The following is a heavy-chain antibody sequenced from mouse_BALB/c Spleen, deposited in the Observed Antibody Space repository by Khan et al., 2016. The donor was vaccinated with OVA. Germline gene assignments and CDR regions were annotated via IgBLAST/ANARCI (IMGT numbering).Heavy chain of an antibody. CDR3: ARGYAMDY. Sequence: EVKLVESGGGLVKPGGSLKLSCAASGFTFSSYALSWVRQTPEKRLEWVASISSGGSTYYPDSVKGRFTLSRDNARNILYLQMSSLRSEDTAMYVCARGYAMDYWGEGTSVTVSA. J-gene: IGHJ4*01. CDR1: GFTFSSYA. CDR2: ISSGGST. V-gene: IGHV5-6-5*01.